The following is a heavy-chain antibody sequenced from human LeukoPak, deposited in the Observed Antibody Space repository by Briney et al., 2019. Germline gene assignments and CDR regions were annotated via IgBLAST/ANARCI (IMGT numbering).Heavy chain of an antibody. CDR3: AREGPIQFLEQIDF. Sequence: SETLSLTCTVSNYSISNTYYWGWIRQPPGKGLEWIGNIHHSGITNYNPSLKSRVSISIDTSKNQFSLKLTSLRAADTAVYYCAREGPIQFLEQIDFWGQGSLVTVSS. J-gene: IGHJ4*02. CDR1: NYSISNTYY. V-gene: IGHV4-38-2*02. D-gene: IGHD3-3*01. CDR2: IHHSGIT.